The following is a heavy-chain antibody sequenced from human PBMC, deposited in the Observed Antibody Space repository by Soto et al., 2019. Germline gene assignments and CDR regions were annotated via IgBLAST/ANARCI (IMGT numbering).Heavy chain of an antibody. J-gene: IGHJ6*02. Sequence: ASVQVPCKASGYTFTSYDINWVRQATGQGLEWMGWMNPNSGNTGYAQKFQGRVTMTRNTSISTAYMELSSLRSEDTAVYYCAREKDLNGITIFGVAKDPYGMDVWGQGTTVTVSS. CDR2: MNPNSGNT. CDR1: GYTFTSYD. D-gene: IGHD3-3*01. CDR3: AREKDLNGITIFGVAKDPYGMDV. V-gene: IGHV1-8*01.